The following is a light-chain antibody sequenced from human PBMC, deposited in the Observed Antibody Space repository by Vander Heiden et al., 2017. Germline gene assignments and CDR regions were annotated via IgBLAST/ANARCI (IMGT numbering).Light chain of an antibody. CDR3: ATWDDGLNHYFV. J-gene: IGLJ1*01. CDR1: SSNIGRNN. V-gene: IGLV1-44*01. Sequence: QPVLPQPPSASGTPGQRVTISCSGSSSNIGRNNVNWYQQLPGSTPKLLIYSNNQRPSGVPDRFSGSKSGTSASLAISGPQSEDEADYYCATWDDGLNHYFVFGTGTRVTVL. CDR2: SNN.